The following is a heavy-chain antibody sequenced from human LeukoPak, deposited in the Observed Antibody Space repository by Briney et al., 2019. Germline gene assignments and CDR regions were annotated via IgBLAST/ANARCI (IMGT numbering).Heavy chain of an antibody. V-gene: IGHV3-15*01. Sequence: PGRSLRLSCAASGFTFSNAWMSWVRQAPGKGLEWVGRIKSKTDGGTTDYAAPVKGRFTISRDDSKNTLYLQMNSLKTEDTAVYYCTTDLRASHCSGGSCYSAYWGQGTLVTVSS. J-gene: IGHJ4*02. CDR1: GFTFSNAW. D-gene: IGHD2-15*01. CDR3: TTDLRASHCSGGSCYSAY. CDR2: IKSKTDGGTT.